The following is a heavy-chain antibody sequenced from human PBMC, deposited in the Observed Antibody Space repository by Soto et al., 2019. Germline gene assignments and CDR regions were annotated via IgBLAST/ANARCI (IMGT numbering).Heavy chain of an antibody. Sequence: HVQLQQSGPGLVKPSQTLSLTCAISGDSVSSNSVTWNWIRQSPSRGLEWLGRTYYRSEWYSDYAVSVQSRVTINPYTSKNQFSLQLNSVTPEDTAVYYCVRLIGNSWLDSWGQGTLVTVSS. CDR3: VRLIGNSWLDS. CDR2: TYYRSEWYS. CDR1: GDSVSSNSVT. J-gene: IGHJ5*01. V-gene: IGHV6-1*01.